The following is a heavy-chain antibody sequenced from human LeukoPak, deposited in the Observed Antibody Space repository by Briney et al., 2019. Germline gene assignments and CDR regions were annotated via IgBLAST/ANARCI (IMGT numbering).Heavy chain of an antibody. V-gene: IGHV3-30*18. Sequence: PGGSLRLSCAASGFTFSSYGMHWVRQAPGKGLEWVAVISYDGSNKYYADSVKGRFTISRDNSKNTLYLQMNGLRAEDTAVYYCAKDLGSSSSVAFDYWGQGTLVTVSS. CDR1: GFTFSSYG. CDR3: AKDLGSSSSVAFDY. D-gene: IGHD6-6*01. CDR2: ISYDGSNK. J-gene: IGHJ4*02.